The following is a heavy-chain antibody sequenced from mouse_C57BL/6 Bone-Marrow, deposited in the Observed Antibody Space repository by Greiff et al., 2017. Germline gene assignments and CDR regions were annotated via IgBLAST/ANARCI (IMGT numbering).Heavy chain of an antibody. J-gene: IGHJ2*01. CDR2: IYPSDSET. D-gene: IGHD1-1*01. CDR1: GYTFTSYW. Sequence: QVQLQQPGAELVRPGSSVKLSCKASGYTFTSYWMEWVKQRPGQGLEWIGNIYPSDSETHYNQKFKDKATLTVDKSSSTAYMQLSSLTSEDSAVYYCARGRLRDDDWGQGTTLTVSS. CDR3: ARGRLRDDD. V-gene: IGHV1-61*01.